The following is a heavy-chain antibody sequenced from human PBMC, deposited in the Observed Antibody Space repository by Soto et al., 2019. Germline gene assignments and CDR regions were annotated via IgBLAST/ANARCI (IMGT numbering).Heavy chain of an antibody. J-gene: IGHJ5*02. V-gene: IGHV1-18*01. Sequence: QVQLVQSGAAVTTPGASLKVSCQASGYTFTSYGISWVRQAPGQGPEWMGWINAYTGNTYYAQKLQVRVTMTTDTSTSTAYMELRSLRSDDTAVYYCARVLPPFDPWGQGTLVTVAS. CDR1: GYTFTSYG. CDR3: ARVLPPFDP. CDR2: INAYTGNT. D-gene: IGHD2-15*01.